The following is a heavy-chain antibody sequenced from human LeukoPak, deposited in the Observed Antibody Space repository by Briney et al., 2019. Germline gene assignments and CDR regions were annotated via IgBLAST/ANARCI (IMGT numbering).Heavy chain of an antibody. D-gene: IGHD1-1*01. CDR3: ARVQRELMWYYFDY. CDR1: GATSEDYG. J-gene: IGHJ4*02. CDR2: INWNGGST. V-gene: IGHV3-20*04. Sequence: RGPLRLSCAAPGATSEDYGMSWVRHAPGQGLKWGSGINWNGGSTGYADSVKGRFTISRDNAKNSLYPQMNSLRVEDTALYYCARVQRELMWYYFDYWGQGTLVTVSS.